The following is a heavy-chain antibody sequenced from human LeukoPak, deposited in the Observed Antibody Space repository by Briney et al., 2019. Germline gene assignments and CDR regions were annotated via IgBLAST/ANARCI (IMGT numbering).Heavy chain of an antibody. D-gene: IGHD3-10*01. J-gene: IGHJ4*02. CDR1: GFTFDDYA. CDR2: ISGSGGST. V-gene: IGHV3-23*01. Sequence: GGSLILSSAASGFTFDDYAMHWVRQAPGKGLEWVSAISGSGGSTYYADSVKGRLTISRDNSKNTLYLQMNSLRADDTAVYYCAKGVAMGYYGSGSPVDYWGQGTLVTVSS. CDR3: AKGVAMGYYGSGSPVDY.